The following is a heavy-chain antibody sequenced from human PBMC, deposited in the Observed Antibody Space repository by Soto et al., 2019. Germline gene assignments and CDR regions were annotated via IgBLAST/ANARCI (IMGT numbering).Heavy chain of an antibody. J-gene: IGHJ4*02. D-gene: IGHD5-12*01. CDR2: IYYSGGT. V-gene: IGHV4-59*01. CDR1: GGSISSYY. CDR3: ARVKSERWLHLGRPFDY. Sequence: SETLSLTCTVSGGSISSYYCSWIRQPPGKGLEWIGYIYYSGGTNYNPSLKSRVTISVDPSKNQFSLKLSSVTAEDTAVYYCARVKSERWLHLGRPFDYSGQVTLVTVSS.